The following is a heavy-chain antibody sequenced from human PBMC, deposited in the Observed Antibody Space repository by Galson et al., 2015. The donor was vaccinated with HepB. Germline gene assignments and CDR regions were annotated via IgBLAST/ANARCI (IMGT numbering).Heavy chain of an antibody. CDR3: ARSRPGKSGYSYGYGRNWFDP. V-gene: IGHV1-8*01. CDR1: GYTFTSYD. J-gene: IGHJ5*02. CDR2: MNPNSGNT. Sequence: SVKVSCKASGYTFTSYDINWVRQATGQGLEWMGWMNPNSGNTGYAQKFQGRVTMTRNTSISTAYMELSSLRSEDTAVYYCARSRPGKSGYSYGYGRNWFDPWGQGTLVTVSS. D-gene: IGHD5-18*01.